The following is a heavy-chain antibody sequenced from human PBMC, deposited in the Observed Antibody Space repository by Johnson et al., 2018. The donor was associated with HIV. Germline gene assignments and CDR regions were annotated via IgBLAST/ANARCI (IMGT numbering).Heavy chain of an antibody. CDR3: AKASGNSGYNWFYAFDV. D-gene: IGHD5-12*01. V-gene: IGHV3-66*02. CDR2: MSSGDNT. Sequence: VQLVESGGGLVQPGGSLRLSCATSGFSVSSNYMSWVRQAPGKGLEWVSVMSSGDNTHYADSVKGRFTISRDNSKNTLYLQMNSLRAEDTAVYYCAKASGNSGYNWFYAFDVWGQGTMVTVSS. CDR1: GFSVSSNY. J-gene: IGHJ3*01.